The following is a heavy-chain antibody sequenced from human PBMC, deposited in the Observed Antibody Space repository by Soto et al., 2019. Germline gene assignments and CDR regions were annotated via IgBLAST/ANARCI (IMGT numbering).Heavy chain of an antibody. CDR3: ARDLRYRDTVTAGFDGMDV. V-gene: IGHV3-21*01. D-gene: IGHD4-4*01. CDR2: ISSSSSYI. J-gene: IGHJ6*02. Sequence: EVQLVESGGGLVKPGGSLRLSCAASGFTFSSYSMNWVRQAPGKGLEWVSSISSSSSYIYYADSVKGRFTISRDNAKNSLYLQMNSLRAEDTAVYYCARDLRYRDTVTAGFDGMDVWGQGTTVTVSS. CDR1: GFTFSSYS.